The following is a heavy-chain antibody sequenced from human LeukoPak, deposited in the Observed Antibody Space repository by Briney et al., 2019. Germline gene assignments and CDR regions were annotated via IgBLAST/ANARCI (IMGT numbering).Heavy chain of an antibody. Sequence: GGSLRLSCAASGFTFNSYDMSWVRQAPGKGLEWVSSISGSGGTTYYADSVKGRFTISRDNAKNSLYLQMNSLRGEDTAVYYCARMDDSSGYAFDIWGQGTMVTVSS. D-gene: IGHD3-22*01. CDR2: ISGSGGTT. CDR1: GFTFNSYD. J-gene: IGHJ3*02. CDR3: ARMDDSSGYAFDI. V-gene: IGHV3-23*01.